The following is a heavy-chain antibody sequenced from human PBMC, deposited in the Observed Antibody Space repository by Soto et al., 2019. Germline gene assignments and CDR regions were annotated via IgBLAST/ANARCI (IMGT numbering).Heavy chain of an antibody. CDR3: ARDRGPSSGYYPYWFDP. CDR2: IIPIFGTA. CDR1: GGTFSSYA. V-gene: IGHV1-69*13. Sequence: GASVKVSCKASGGTFSSYAITWVRQAPGQGLEWMGGIIPIFGTAIYAQKFQARVTITADGSTSTAYMELSSLRSEDTAVYYCARDRGPSSGYYPYWFDPWGQGTLVTVSS. J-gene: IGHJ5*02. D-gene: IGHD3-22*01.